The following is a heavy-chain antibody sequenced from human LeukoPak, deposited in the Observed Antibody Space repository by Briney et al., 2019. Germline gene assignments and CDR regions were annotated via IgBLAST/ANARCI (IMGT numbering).Heavy chain of an antibody. J-gene: IGHJ4*02. V-gene: IGHV3-30*18. CDR3: AKDNYYDNSAYPDY. CDR1: GFTFSSYG. Sequence: PGGSLRLSCAASGFTFSSYGMHWVRQAPGKGLEWVAAISYDGSNKYYADSVKGRFTISRDNSKNTLYLQMNSLRAEDTVVYYCAKDNYYDNSAYPDYWGQGTLVTVSS. D-gene: IGHD3-22*01. CDR2: ISYDGSNK.